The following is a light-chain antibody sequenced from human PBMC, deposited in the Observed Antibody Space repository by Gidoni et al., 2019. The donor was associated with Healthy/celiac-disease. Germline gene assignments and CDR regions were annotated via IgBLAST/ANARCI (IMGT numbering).Light chain of an antibody. J-gene: IGLJ2*01. Sequence: SSELTQDPAVSVALGQTVRITCQGDSLRSYYASWYQQKPAQAPVLVIYGKNNRPSGIPDRFAGSSSGNTASLTITRAQAEDEADYYCNSRDSSGNHLVFGGGTKLTVL. CDR3: NSRDSSGNHLV. CDR2: GKN. CDR1: SLRSYY. V-gene: IGLV3-19*01.